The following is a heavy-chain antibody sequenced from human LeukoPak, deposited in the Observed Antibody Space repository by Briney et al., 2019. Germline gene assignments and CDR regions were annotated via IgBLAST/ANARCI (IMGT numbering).Heavy chain of an antibody. CDR3: AKGPNYFDS. Sequence: GGSLRLSCAASGFSFSNYWMHWVRQAPGKGLVWVTRMNSDGSATYYADSVQGRFTISRDNAKNTLYLQMNSLRAEGTAMYFCAKGPNYFDSWGQGTLVTVSS. CDR2: MNSDGSAT. J-gene: IGHJ4*02. V-gene: IGHV3-74*01. CDR1: GFSFSNYW.